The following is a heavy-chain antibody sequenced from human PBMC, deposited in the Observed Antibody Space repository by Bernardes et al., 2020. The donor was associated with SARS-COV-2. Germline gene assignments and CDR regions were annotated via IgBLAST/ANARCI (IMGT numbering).Heavy chain of an antibody. Sequence: GGSLRLSCAASGFTFSSYAMTWVRQAQGKGLERVSEISGSGGSTYYADSVKGRFTISRDNSKNTLYLQMNSLRAEDTAVYYCAKEALAVAVGEWYIDLWGRGTLVTVSS. CDR3: AKEALAVAVGEWYIDL. CDR2: ISGSGGST. CDR1: GFTFSSYA. V-gene: IGHV3-23*01. J-gene: IGHJ2*01. D-gene: IGHD6-19*01.